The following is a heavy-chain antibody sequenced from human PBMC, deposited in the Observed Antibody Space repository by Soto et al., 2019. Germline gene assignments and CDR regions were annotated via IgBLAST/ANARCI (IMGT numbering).Heavy chain of an antibody. J-gene: IGHJ5*02. Sequence: SETLSLTCTVSGGSISSSSYFWGWIRQPPGKGLEWIGSMYYSGGTYYNPSLKSRVTISVDTSKNQFSLKLSSVTAADTAVYYCAVGYYGSGSLGFDPWGQGTLVTVPQ. V-gene: IGHV4-39*01. D-gene: IGHD3-10*01. CDR2: MYYSGGT. CDR3: AVGYYGSGSLGFDP. CDR1: GGSISSSSYF.